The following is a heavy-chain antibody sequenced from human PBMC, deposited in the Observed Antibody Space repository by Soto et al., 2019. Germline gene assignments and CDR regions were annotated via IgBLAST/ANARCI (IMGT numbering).Heavy chain of an antibody. J-gene: IGHJ6*02. Sequence: ASVKVSCKASGYTFTSYGISWVRQAPGQGLEWMGWISAYNGNTNYAQKLQGRVTMTTDTSTSTAYMELRSLRSDDTAVCYCARDKSTGGLLRFLEWSGYYYYGMDVWGQGTTVTVSS. CDR1: GYTFTSYG. CDR3: ARDKSTGGLLRFLEWSGYYYYGMDV. CDR2: ISAYNGNT. V-gene: IGHV1-18*04. D-gene: IGHD3-3*01.